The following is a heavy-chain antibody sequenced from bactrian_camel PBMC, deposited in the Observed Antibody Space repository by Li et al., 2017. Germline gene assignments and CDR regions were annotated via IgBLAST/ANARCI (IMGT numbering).Heavy chain of an antibody. CDR3: AARPVNTRACVAGGRYCSAPYLIRAQEKGTAY. D-gene: IGHD2*01. Sequence: HVQLVESGGGSALAGGSLRLSCVSSGFSSATFGHPCMAWFRQAPGKEREGVAAIGMDGRTSAADSVKGRFTISKDNAKNTLYLQMDNLQPEDTAVYYCAARPVNTRACVAGGRYCSAPYLIRAQEKGTAYRGQGTQVTVS. V-gene: IGHV3S55*01. CDR2: IGMDGRT. CDR1: GFSSATFGHPC. J-gene: IGHJ4*01.